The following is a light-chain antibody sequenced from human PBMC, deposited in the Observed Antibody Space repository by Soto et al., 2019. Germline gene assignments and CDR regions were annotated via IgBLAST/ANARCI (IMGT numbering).Light chain of an antibody. V-gene: IGLV2-14*03. CDR2: DVS. J-gene: IGLJ1*01. Sequence: QSVLTQPASVSGSPGQSIALSCTGVRTDVDGYDYVSWYQQHPGQAPQLMIYDVSNRPSGVPDRFSGSKSGNTASLTISGLQAEDEADYYCTSYTSSNPFYVFGTGTKVTVL. CDR1: RTDVDGYDY. CDR3: TSYTSSNPFYV.